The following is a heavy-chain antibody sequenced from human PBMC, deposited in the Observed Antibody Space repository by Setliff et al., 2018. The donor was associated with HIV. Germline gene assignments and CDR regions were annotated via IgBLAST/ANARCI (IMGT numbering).Heavy chain of an antibody. J-gene: IGHJ6*02. Sequence: PGGSLRLSCAGSGFTFSSYWMSWARQAPGKGLEWVGRIKSKTDGGTTDYAAPVKGRFTISRDDSKNTLYLQMNSLKTEDTAVYYCTTVSPTTTYYYYGMDVWGQGTTVTVSS. V-gene: IGHV3-15*01. CDR1: GFTFSSYW. CDR2: IKSKTDGGTT. CDR3: TTVSPTTTYYYYGMDV. D-gene: IGHD1-1*01.